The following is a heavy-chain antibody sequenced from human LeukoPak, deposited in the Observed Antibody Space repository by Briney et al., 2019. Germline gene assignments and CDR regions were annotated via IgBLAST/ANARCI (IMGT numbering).Heavy chain of an antibody. CDR3: ARDQGDIVLMVYAIDDAFDI. D-gene: IGHD2-8*01. CDR1: GYTFTGYY. Sequence: GSVRVSCRASGYTFTGYYMHWVRQGPGQGLEWMGWINPNSGGINYAQKFKGRVTMYRDTSISTPYMELSRLRSADAAVYYCARDQGDIVLMVYAIDDAFDILGQGASGTVSS. V-gene: IGHV1-2*02. CDR2: INPNSGGI. J-gene: IGHJ3*02.